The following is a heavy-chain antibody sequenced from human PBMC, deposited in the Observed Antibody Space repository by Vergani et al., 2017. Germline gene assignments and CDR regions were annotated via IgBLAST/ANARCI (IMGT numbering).Heavy chain of an antibody. V-gene: IGHV4-59*01. CDR3: ARDGGEYDKDALDV. CDR1: GGSMSGYY. D-gene: IGHD2-21*01. CDR2: MYHSGST. J-gene: IGHJ3*01. Sequence: QVKLQESGPGLVKPSETLSLTCSVSGGSMSGYYWSWIRQPPGKELEWIGYMYHSGSTNYNPSLKTRVTISVDTSKNQFSLTLTSVTAADTAVYYCARDGGEYDKDALDVWGQGTKVTVTS.